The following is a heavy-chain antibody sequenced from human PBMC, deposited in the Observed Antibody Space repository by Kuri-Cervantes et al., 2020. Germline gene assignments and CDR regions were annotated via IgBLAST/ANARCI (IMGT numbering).Heavy chain of an antibody. V-gene: IGHV1-8*02. CDR2: MNPNSGNT. CDR3: ATDIQPLRFLEWLSPQA. J-gene: IGHJ4*02. D-gene: IGHD3-3*01. Sequence: ASVKVSCKASGYAFINHGITWVRQAPGQGLEWMGWMNPNSGNTGYAQKFQGRVTMTEDTSTDTAYMELSSLRSEDTAVYYCATDIQPLRFLEWLSPQAWGQGTLVTVSS. CDR1: GYAFINHG.